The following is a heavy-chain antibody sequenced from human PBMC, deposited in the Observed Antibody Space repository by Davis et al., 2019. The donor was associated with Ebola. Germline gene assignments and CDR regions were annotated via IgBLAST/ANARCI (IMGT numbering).Heavy chain of an antibody. V-gene: IGHV1-69*06. CDR1: AGTFSSYA. Sequence: SVKVSCKASAGTFSSYAISWVRQAPGQGLEWMGGIIPIFGTANYAQKFQGRVTITADKSTSTAYMELSSLRSEDTAVYYCARGWRSSSTSPFDYWGQGTLVTVSS. CDR3: ARGWRSSSTSPFDY. D-gene: IGHD2-2*01. CDR2: IIPIFGTA. J-gene: IGHJ4*02.